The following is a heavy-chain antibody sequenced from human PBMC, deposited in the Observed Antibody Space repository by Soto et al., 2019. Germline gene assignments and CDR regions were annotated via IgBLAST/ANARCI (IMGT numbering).Heavy chain of an antibody. J-gene: IGHJ4*02. CDR1: GFTFSSYG. CDR2: ITYDGSNK. CDR3: AKDKGEGRRDYFDS. Sequence: VQLVESGGDVVQPGRSLRLSCAASGFTFSSYGMHWVRQAPGKGLEWMAVITYDGSNKYYEDSVKGRFTISRDNSKNTLDLQMNSLRAEDTALYYCAKDKGEGRRDYFDSWGQGTLVAVSS. D-gene: IGHD3-16*01. V-gene: IGHV3-30*18.